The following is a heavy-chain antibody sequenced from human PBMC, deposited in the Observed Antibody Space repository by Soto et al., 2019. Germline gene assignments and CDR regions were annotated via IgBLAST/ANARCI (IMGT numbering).Heavy chain of an antibody. Sequence: QMQMQESGPRRVKPSETLSLTCTVSGASITDSYWSWIRQPPEKGLEWIGYIYFSGVATYNPSLKSRATMSRDTSKNEFSLKLTSVTAADTAIYYCARGDSDLAVSEAAYWGQGTVVTVSS. J-gene: IGHJ1*01. CDR3: ARGDSDLAVSEAAY. CDR2: IYFSGVA. D-gene: IGHD2-15*01. CDR1: GASITDSY. V-gene: IGHV4-59*01.